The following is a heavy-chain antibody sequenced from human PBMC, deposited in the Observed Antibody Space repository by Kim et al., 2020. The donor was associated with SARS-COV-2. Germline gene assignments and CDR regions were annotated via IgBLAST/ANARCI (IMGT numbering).Heavy chain of an antibody. CDR3: SSGIYYSDCSGTPRFWYF. Sequence: SETLSLTCTVSGGSISYYYWTWIRQPPGKGLEWIGYVFDSGSTNYNPSLKSRVTISLGTSKKHFSLLLTSVTAADTAVYYFSSGIYYSDCSGTPRFWYF. CDR2: VFDSGST. V-gene: IGHV4-59*01. CDR1: GGSISYYY. J-gene: IGHJ2*01. D-gene: IGHD3-22*01.